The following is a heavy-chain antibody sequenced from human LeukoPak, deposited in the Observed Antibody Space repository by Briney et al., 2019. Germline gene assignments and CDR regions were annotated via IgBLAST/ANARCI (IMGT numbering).Heavy chain of an antibody. V-gene: IGHV1-2*02. CDR3: ARFCSSSSCPFDY. CDR1: GYIFTASY. Sequence: GASVKVSCKASGYIFTASYIHWVRQAPGQGLGCMGWINPHSGGTNYAQKFQGRVTMTRDTSISTAYMELSRLRSDDTAVYYCARFCSSSSCPFDYWGQGTLVTVSS. CDR2: INPHSGGT. D-gene: IGHD2-2*01. J-gene: IGHJ4*02.